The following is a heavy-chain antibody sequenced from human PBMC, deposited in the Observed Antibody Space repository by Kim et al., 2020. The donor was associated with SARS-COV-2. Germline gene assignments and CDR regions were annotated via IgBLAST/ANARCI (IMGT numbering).Heavy chain of an antibody. CDR3: ARSRIAAAGKHYYYGMDV. Sequence: ASVKVSCKASGYTFTGYYMHWVRQAPGQGLEWMGRINPNSGGTNYAQKFQGRVTMTRDTSISTAYMELSRLRSDDTVVYYCARSRIAAAGKHYYYGMDVWGQATTVTGSS. CDR1: GYTFTGYY. J-gene: IGHJ6*02. CDR2: INPNSGGT. V-gene: IGHV1-2*05. D-gene: IGHD6-13*01.